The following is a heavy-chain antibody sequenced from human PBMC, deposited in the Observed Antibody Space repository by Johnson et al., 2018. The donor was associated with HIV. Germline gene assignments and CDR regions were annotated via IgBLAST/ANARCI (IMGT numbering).Heavy chain of an antibody. CDR3: GRSSSYVGHDAFDI. CDR1: GFTFSSYA. D-gene: IGHD3-10*02. Sequence: VQLVESGGGVVQPGRSLRLSCAASGFTFSSYAMHWVRQAPGKGLEWVAVISYDGSNKYYADSVKGRFTISRDNSKNTLFLQMSGLTAEDTAVYYCGRSSSYVGHDAFDIWGQGTMVTVSS. V-gene: IGHV3-30*04. CDR2: ISYDGSNK. J-gene: IGHJ3*02.